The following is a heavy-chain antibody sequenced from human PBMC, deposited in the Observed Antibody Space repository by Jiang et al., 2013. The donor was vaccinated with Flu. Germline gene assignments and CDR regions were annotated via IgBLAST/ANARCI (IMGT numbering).Heavy chain of an antibody. D-gene: IGHD5-12*01. CDR2: TYYRSKWYN. V-gene: IGHV6-1*01. CDR3: ARVVAGNFDY. Sequence: GLEWLGRTYYRSKWYNDYAVSVKSRITINPDTSKNQFSLQLNSVTPEDTAVYYCARVVAGNFDYWGQGTLVTVSS. J-gene: IGHJ4*02.